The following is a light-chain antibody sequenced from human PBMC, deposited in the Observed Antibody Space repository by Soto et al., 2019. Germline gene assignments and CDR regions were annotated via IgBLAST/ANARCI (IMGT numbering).Light chain of an antibody. J-gene: IGKJ2*01. CDR1: QDMSSW. V-gene: IGKV1-12*01. CDR3: HQAHTFPHP. CDR2: AAS. Sequence: DIQMTQSPSSVSASVGDRVTITCRASQDMSSWLAWYQQKPGKAPKLLIFAASTLHSGVPSRFSGSGSGTDFTLTITNLQPEDFATYYCHQAHTFPHPFGQGTKLELK.